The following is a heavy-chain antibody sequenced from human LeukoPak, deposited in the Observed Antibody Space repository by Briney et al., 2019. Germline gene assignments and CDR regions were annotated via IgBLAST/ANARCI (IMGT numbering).Heavy chain of an antibody. D-gene: IGHD2-21*02. CDR1: GFTFTSSA. CDR3: AAEFLVTGGDY. J-gene: IGHJ4*02. V-gene: IGHV1-58*02. Sequence: SVKVSCEASGFTFTSSAMQWVRQARGKRLEWIGWIVVGSGNTNYAQKCQERVTITRDMSTSTAYMELSNLRSEDTAVYYCAAEFLVTGGDYWGQGTLVTVSS. CDR2: IVVGSGNT.